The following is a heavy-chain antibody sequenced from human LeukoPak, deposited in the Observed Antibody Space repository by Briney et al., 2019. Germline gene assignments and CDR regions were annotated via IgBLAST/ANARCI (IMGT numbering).Heavy chain of an antibody. CDR2: ISYDGSNK. CDR1: GFTFSSYA. D-gene: IGHD1-26*01. J-gene: IGHJ4*02. V-gene: IGHV3-30-3*01. Sequence: GRSLRLSCAASGFTFSSYAMHWVRQAPGKGLEWVAVISYDGSNKSYADSVKGRFTISRDNSKNTLYLQMNSLRAEDTAVYYCARDGGSYDYWGQGTLVTVSS. CDR3: ARDGGSYDY.